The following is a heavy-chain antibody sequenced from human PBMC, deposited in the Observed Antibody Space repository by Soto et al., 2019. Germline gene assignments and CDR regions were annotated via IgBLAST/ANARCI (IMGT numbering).Heavy chain of an antibody. D-gene: IGHD3-16*01. CDR3: AKEGGP. CDR1: GYSFTNYA. Sequence: ASVKVSCKASGYSFTNYAMNWLRQAPGQRLEWMGWINPGNGNTKYSQKFGGRVSITRDTSATTVHMELSGLRSEDTALYYCAKEGGPWGQGTQVTVS. J-gene: IGHJ5*02. CDR2: INPGNGNT. V-gene: IGHV1-3*01.